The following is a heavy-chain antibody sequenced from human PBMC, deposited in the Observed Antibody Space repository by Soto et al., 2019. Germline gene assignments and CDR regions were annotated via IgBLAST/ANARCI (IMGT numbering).Heavy chain of an antibody. CDR3: ATRMTTAPY. Sequence: EVRLVQSGGGLVQPGGSLRLSCAASRFIVSDNYMSWVRQAPGKGLEWVSLIYSGGGTDYAESVKGRFTISRDNSQNTLYLQMNSLKAEATGIYYCATRMTTAPYWGQGTVVTVSS. D-gene: IGHD4-17*01. CDR1: RFIVSDNY. J-gene: IGHJ4*02. V-gene: IGHV3-66*01. CDR2: IYSGGGT.